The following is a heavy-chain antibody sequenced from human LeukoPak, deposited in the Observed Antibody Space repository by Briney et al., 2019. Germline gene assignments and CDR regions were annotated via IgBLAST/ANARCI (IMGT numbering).Heavy chain of an antibody. Sequence: PGESLKISCKGSGYSFTSYWIGWVRQMPGEGLEWMGIIYPGDSDTRYSPSFQGQVTISADKSISTAYLQWSSLKASDTAMYYCARLASYCSGGSCYSWWFDPWGQGTLVTVSS. CDR2: IYPGDSDT. D-gene: IGHD2-15*01. V-gene: IGHV5-51*01. CDR1: GYSFTSYW. CDR3: ARLASYCSGGSCYSWWFDP. J-gene: IGHJ5*02.